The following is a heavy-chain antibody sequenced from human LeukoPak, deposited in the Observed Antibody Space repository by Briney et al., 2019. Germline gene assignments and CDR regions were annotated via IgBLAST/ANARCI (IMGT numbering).Heavy chain of an antibody. V-gene: IGHV3-72*01. J-gene: IGHJ4*02. CDR2: TRNKANSYTT. D-gene: IGHD5-12*01. Sequence: GGSLRLSCAAPGFTFSDHYMDWVRQAPGKGLEWVGRTRNKANSYTTEYAASVKGRFTISRDDSKNSLYLQMNSLKTEDTAVYHCARVLGYSGYDLAYWGQGTLVTVSS. CDR1: GFTFSDHY. CDR3: ARVLGYSGYDLAY.